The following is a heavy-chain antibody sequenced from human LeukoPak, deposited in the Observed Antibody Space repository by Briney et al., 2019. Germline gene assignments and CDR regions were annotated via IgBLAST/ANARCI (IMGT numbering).Heavy chain of an antibody. V-gene: IGHV3-23*01. CDR1: GFTFSNHA. Sequence: GGSLRLSCVASGFTFSNHAMSWVRQTPGKGLEWVSAISNSGGSTYNADSVKGRFTISRDNSKNTVYLQMNSLRAEDTAVYYCAKRYCSGGSCCSDYWGQGTRVTVSS. CDR2: ISNSGGST. CDR3: AKRYCSGGSCCSDY. J-gene: IGHJ4*02. D-gene: IGHD2-15*01.